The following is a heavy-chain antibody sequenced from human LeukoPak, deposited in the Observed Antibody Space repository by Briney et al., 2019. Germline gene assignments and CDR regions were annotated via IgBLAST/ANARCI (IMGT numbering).Heavy chain of an antibody. V-gene: IGHV4-39*07. CDR3: AKDIGSSTPRDY. CDR1: GGSISSSSYY. D-gene: IGHD6-13*01. J-gene: IGHJ4*02. Sequence: SSETLSLTCTVSGGSISSSSYYWGWIRQPPGKGLEWIGSIYHSGSTNYNPSLKSRVTMSVDKSNNQFSLKLTSVTAADTAVYYCAKDIGSSTPRDYWGQGTLVTVSS. CDR2: IYHSGST.